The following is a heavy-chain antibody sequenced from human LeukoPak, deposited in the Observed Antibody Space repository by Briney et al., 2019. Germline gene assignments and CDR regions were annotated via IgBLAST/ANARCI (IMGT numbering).Heavy chain of an antibody. CDR1: GFTFSSYW. CDR2: IKRDGSEK. V-gene: IGHV3-7*01. CDR3: ARDSSGFLEWLRFDY. D-gene: IGHD3-3*01. J-gene: IGHJ4*02. Sequence: GGSLRLSCAASGFTFSSYWMSWVRQAPGKGLEWVANIKRDGSEKYYVDSVKGRFTISRDNAKNSLYLQMNSLRAEDTAVYYCARDSSGFLEWLRFDYWGQGTLVTVSS.